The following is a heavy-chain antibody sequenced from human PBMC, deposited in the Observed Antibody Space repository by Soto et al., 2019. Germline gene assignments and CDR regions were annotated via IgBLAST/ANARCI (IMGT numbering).Heavy chain of an antibody. CDR1: GFTFSSYA. D-gene: IGHD6-6*01. CDR3: AKDRGSSPSYYMDV. CDR2: IWYDGSNK. Sequence: GGSLRLSCAASGFTFSSYAMHWVRQAPGKGLEWVAVIWYDGSNKYYADSVKGRFTISRDNSKNTLYLQMNSLRAEDTAVYYCAKDRGSSPSYYMDVWGKGTTVTVSS. J-gene: IGHJ6*03. V-gene: IGHV3-33*06.